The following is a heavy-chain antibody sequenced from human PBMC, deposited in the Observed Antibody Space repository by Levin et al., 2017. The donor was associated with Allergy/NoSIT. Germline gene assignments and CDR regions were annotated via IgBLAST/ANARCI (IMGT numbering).Heavy chain of an antibody. J-gene: IGHJ4*02. CDR3: ASAWGSDGRSSYFDY. Sequence: VSGPTLVKPTQTLTLTCTFSGFSLSTSGVGVGWIRQPPGKALEWLALIYWDDDKRYSPSLKSRLTITKDTSKNQVVLTMTNMDPVDTATYYCASAWGSDGRSSYFDYWGQGTLVTVSS. D-gene: IGHD3-16*01. CDR2: IYWDDDK. CDR1: GFSLSTSGVG. V-gene: IGHV2-5*02.